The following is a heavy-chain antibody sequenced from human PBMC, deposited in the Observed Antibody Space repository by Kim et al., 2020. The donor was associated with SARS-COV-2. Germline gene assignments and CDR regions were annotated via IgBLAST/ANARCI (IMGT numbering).Heavy chain of an antibody. V-gene: IGHV4-59*01. CDR1: GGSISSYN. CDR3: ATKLLAGTDY. J-gene: IGHJ4*02. CDR2: IYYSGNT. Sequence: SETLSLTCTVSGGSISSYNWSWIRQPPGKGLEWIGYIYYSGNTNYNPSLKSRVTISLDTSKNQFSLKLSSVTAADTAVYYCATKLLAGTDYWGQGTLVTVSS. D-gene: IGHD6-19*01.